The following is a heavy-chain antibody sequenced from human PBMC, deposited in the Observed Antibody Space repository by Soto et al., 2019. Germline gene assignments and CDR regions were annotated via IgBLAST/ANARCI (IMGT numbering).Heavy chain of an antibody. J-gene: IGHJ4*02. Sequence: SETLSLTCAVSGYSIRSSHYWGWIRQPPGKGLEWIGTIYHSGTTYYNPSLKSRVTISVDTSKNQFSLKLSSASAADTAVYYCARDVSYFDSSGHHWEAPFDHWGQGTMVTVSS. D-gene: IGHD3-22*01. CDR1: GYSIRSSHY. CDR3: ARDVSYFDSSGHHWEAPFDH. V-gene: IGHV4-38-2*02. CDR2: IYHSGTT.